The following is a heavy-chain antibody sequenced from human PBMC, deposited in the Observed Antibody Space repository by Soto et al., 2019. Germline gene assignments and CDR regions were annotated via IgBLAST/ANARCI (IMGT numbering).Heavy chain of an antibody. CDR3: ARGDDFWSGVGYMDV. CDR2: INPNSGGT. J-gene: IGHJ6*03. CDR1: GYTFTGYY. V-gene: IGHV1-2*04. Sequence: GASVKVSCKAAGYTFTGYYMHWVRQAPGQGLEWMGWINPNSGGTNYAQKFQGWVTMTRDTSISTAYMELSRLRSDDTAVYYCARGDDFWSGVGYMDVWGNGTTVTVS. D-gene: IGHD3-3*01.